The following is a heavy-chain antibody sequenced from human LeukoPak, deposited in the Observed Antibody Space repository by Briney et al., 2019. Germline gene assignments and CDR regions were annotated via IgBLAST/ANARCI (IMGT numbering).Heavy chain of an antibody. V-gene: IGHV3-23*01. J-gene: IGHJ5*02. CDR2: VSGSNGNT. CDR3: VRESPVAAVGRSWFDP. D-gene: IGHD6-13*01. Sequence: PGGSLRLSCAASGFTFSSYAMSWVRQARGEGLEWVSTVSGSNGNTHYADSVKGRFTISRDNSKNTLYLQMNSLRAEDTAVYYCVRESPVAAVGRSWFDPWGQGTLVTVSS. CDR1: GFTFSSYA.